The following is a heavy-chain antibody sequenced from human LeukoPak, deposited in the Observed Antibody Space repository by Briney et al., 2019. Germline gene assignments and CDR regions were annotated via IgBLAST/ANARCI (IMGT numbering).Heavy chain of an antibody. Sequence: PGGSLRLSCTASGFTVSSNYMSWVRQAPGKGLEWVSVIYSGGSTYYADSVEGRFTISRDNSKNTLSLQMNSLRADDTAVYYCARGFANGDYTLDYWGQGTLVTVSS. CDR3: ARGFANGDYTLDY. J-gene: IGHJ4*02. CDR2: IYSGGST. V-gene: IGHV3-53*01. D-gene: IGHD4-17*01. CDR1: GFTVSSNY.